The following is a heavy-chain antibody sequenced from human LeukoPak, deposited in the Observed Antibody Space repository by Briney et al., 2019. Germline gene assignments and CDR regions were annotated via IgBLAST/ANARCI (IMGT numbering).Heavy chain of an antibody. V-gene: IGHV4-59*11. CDR2: IYYSGST. Sequence: PSETLSLTCTVSGGSISSHYWSWIRQPPGKGLEWIGYIYYSGSTNYNPSLKSRVTISVDTSKNQFSLKLSSVTAADTAVYYCARDPGYDILTGYYIDWGQGTLVTVSS. D-gene: IGHD3-9*01. CDR1: GGSISSHY. J-gene: IGHJ4*02. CDR3: ARDPGYDILTGYYID.